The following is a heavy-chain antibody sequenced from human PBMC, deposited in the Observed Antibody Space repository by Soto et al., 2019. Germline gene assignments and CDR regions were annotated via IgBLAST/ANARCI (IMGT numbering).Heavy chain of an antibody. J-gene: IGHJ4*02. CDR3: ARAGGCYRKFDY. CDR2: IYYSGST. D-gene: IGHD1-26*01. CDR1: GGSISSYY. V-gene: IGHV4-59*01. Sequence: TLSLTCTVSGGSISSYYWSWIRQPPGKGLEWIGYIYYSGSTNYNPSLKSRVTISVDTPKNQFSLKLSSVTAADTAVYYCARAGGCYRKFDYWGQGTLVTVSS.